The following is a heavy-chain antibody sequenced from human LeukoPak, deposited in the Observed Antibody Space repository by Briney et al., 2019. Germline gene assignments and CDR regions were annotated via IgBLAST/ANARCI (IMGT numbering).Heavy chain of an antibody. CDR2: MNPNSGNT. CDR3: ARSGDSGYERVYYYYYYMDV. Sequence: GASVKVSCKASGYTFTSYDINWLRQAPGQGLEWMGWMNPNSGNTGYAQKFQGRVTMTRNTSISTAYMELSSLRSEDTAVYYCARSGDSGYERVYYYYYYMDVWGKGTTVTVSS. J-gene: IGHJ6*03. CDR1: GYTFTSYD. V-gene: IGHV1-8*01. D-gene: IGHD5-12*01.